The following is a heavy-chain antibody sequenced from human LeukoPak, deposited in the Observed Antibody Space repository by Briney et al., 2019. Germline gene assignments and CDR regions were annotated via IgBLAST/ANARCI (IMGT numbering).Heavy chain of an antibody. CDR2: INPSGGST. CDR1: GYTFTSYY. V-gene: IGHV1-46*01. Sequence: ASVKVSCKASGYTFTSYYMHWVRQAPGQGLEWMGIINPSGGSTSYAQKFQGRVTMTRDMSTSTVYMELSSLRSEDTAVYYCAREIYDFWSGLGYYYYYMDVWGKGTTVTVSS. J-gene: IGHJ6*03. D-gene: IGHD3-3*01. CDR3: AREIYDFWSGLGYYYYYMDV.